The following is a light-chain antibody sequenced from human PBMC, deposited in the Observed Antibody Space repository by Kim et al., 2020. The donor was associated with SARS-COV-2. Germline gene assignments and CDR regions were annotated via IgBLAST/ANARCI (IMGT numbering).Light chain of an antibody. CDR1: SGSIASND. V-gene: IGLV6-57*01. Sequence: NFMLTQPHSVSESPGKTVTISCTRSSGSIASNDVQWYQQRPGSSPTTVIYDDNQRPSGVPDRFSGSIDSSSNSASLTISGLKTEDEADYYCQSYDSSNQVFGGGTQLIVL. CDR2: DDN. CDR3: QSYDSSNQV. J-gene: IGLJ3*02.